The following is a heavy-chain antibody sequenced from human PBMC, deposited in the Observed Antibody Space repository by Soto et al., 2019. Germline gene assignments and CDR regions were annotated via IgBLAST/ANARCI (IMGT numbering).Heavy chain of an antibody. V-gene: IGHV1-2*02. CDR3: ARGFVNDFWSGYCSY. D-gene: IGHD3-3*01. CDR2: INPNSGGT. Sequence: GASVKVSCKASGYTFTGYYMHWVRQAPGQGLEWMGWINPNSGGTNYAQKFQGRVTMTRGTSISTAYMELSRLRSDDTAVYYCARGFVNDFWSGYCSYWGQGTLVTVSS. CDR1: GYTFTGYY. J-gene: IGHJ4*02.